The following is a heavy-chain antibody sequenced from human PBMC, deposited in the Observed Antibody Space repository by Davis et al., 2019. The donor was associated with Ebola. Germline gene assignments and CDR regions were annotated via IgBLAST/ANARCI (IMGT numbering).Heavy chain of an antibody. J-gene: IGHJ4*02. CDR2: IGADNGNT. D-gene: IGHD1-20*01. Sequence: ASVKVSCKTSGYPFTAYGISWVRQAPGQGLEWMGWIGADNGNTKYAQSFQGRVTVTTDTSTSTAYMELRSLRSDDTAMYFRARDRYNWNDFDYWGQGTLVTVSS. CDR1: GYPFTAYG. V-gene: IGHV1-18*01. CDR3: ARDRYNWNDFDY.